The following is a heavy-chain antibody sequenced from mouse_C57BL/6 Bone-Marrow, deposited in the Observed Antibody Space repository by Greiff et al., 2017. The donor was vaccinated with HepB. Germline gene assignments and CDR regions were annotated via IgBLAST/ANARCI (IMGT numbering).Heavy chain of an antibody. V-gene: IGHV14-2*01. CDR2: IDPEDGET. CDR3: ASIYYGNSYYFDY. CDR1: GFNIKDYY. D-gene: IGHD2-1*01. Sequence: EVKLVESGAELVKPGASVKLSCTASGFNIKDYYMHWVKQRTEQGLEWIGRIDPEDGETKYAPKFQGKATITADTSSNTAYLQLSSLTSEDTAVYYCASIYYGNSYYFDYWGQGTTLTVSS. J-gene: IGHJ2*01.